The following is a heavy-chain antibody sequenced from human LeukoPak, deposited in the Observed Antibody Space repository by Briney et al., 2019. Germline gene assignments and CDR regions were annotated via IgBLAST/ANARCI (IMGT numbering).Heavy chain of an antibody. CDR2: IYYTGST. Sequence: SETLSLTCTVSGGSISSSSYYWGWIRQPPGKGLEWIGSIYYTGSTYYNPSLKGRVTISEDTSKNQSSLRLTSVTAADTAVYYCARRGDYGRSFDYWGQGTLVTVSS. D-gene: IGHD4-17*01. CDR3: ARRGDYGRSFDY. CDR1: GGSISSSSYY. J-gene: IGHJ4*02. V-gene: IGHV4-39*01.